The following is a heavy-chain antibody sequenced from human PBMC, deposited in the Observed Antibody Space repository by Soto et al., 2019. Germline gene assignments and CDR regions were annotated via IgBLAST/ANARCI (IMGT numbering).Heavy chain of an antibody. CDR3: AKDPHDYGDYARGWFDP. V-gene: IGHV3-30*18. CDR1: GFTFSSYG. Sequence: QVQLVESGGGVVQPGRSLRLSCAASGFTFSSYGMHWVRQAPGKGLEWVAVISYDGSNKYYADSVKGRFTISRDNSKNTLYLQMNSLRAEDTAVSYCAKDPHDYGDYARGWFDPWGQGTLVTVSS. D-gene: IGHD4-17*01. CDR2: ISYDGSNK. J-gene: IGHJ5*02.